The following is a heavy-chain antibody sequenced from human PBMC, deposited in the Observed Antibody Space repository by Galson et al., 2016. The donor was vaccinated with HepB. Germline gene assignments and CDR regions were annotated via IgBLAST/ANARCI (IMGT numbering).Heavy chain of an antibody. J-gene: IGHJ4*02. Sequence: SCKASGYTLTSYGISWVRQAPGQGLEWMGWISDHNGKTIYAQKLQGRVTMTTDTSTNTAYMELRSLRSDDTAVYYCARGKIDYWGQGTLVTVSS. CDR3: ARGKIDY. CDR2: ISDHNGKT. V-gene: IGHV1-18*01. CDR1: GYTLTSYG.